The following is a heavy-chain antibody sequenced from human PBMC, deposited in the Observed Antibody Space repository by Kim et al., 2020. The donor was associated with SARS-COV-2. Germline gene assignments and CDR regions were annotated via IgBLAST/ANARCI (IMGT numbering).Heavy chain of an antibody. CDR3: VKHDNSGSFYFDS. CDR1: GFTFSTYA. J-gene: IGHJ4*02. CDR2: IYSAGKKT. D-gene: IGHD1-26*01. V-gene: IGHV3-23*03. Sequence: GGSLRLSCAAAGFTFSTYAMSWVRQAPGKGLEWVSLIYSAGKKTFYADSVKGRLTVSRDNSKNMLYVQVNSLRAEDTAVYYCVKHDNSGSFYFDSWGQGT.